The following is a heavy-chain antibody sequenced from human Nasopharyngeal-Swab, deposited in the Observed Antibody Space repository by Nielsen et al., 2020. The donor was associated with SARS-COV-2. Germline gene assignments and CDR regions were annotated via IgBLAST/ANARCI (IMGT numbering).Heavy chain of an antibody. J-gene: IGHJ4*02. Sequence: WIRQPPGKGLEWVSSISSSSSYIYYADSVKGRFTISRDNAKNSLQLQMNSLRAEDTAVYYCARDEGKGRYYGSGRPTLDYWGQGTLVTVSS. D-gene: IGHD3-10*01. V-gene: IGHV3-21*01. CDR2: ISSSSSYI. CDR3: ARDEGKGRYYGSGRPTLDY.